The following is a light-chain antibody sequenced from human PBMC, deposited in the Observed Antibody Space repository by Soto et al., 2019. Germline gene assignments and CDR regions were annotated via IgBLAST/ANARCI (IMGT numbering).Light chain of an antibody. CDR2: GNK. V-gene: IGLV1-40*01. J-gene: IGLJ2*01. Sequence: QLVLTQPPSVSGAPGQRVTISCTGSSSNVGAGYDVHWYQQLPGTDPKLLIYGNKNRPSGVPDRFSGSKSGTSASLAVTGLQAVDEADYYCQSFDSSLGRWIFGGGTKLTVL. CDR3: QSFDSSLGRWI. CDR1: SSNVGAGYD.